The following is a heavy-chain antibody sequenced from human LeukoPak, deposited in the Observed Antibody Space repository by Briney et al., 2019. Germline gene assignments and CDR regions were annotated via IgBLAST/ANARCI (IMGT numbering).Heavy chain of an antibody. CDR3: ARSPLWFGESYLDY. CDR2: IKLDVSET. V-gene: IGHV3-7*01. J-gene: IGHJ4*02. Sequence: GGSLRLSCAASGFTFSSYWMTWVRQAPGKGLEWVANIKLDVSETYYVDSVRGRFTISRDNAKNSLYLQMNSLRAEDTAVYYCARSPLWFGESYLDYWGQGTLVTASS. CDR1: GFTFSSYW. D-gene: IGHD3-10*01.